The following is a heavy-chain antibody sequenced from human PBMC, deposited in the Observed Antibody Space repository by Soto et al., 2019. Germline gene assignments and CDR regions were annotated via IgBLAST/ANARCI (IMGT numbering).Heavy chain of an antibody. D-gene: IGHD5-18*01. Sequence: QVQLVQSGAEVKEPGASVKVSCKASGYPFTSYGLTWVRQAPGQGLECMGWISPYNGNTHYAQRLQGRVTMTTDTSTSTAYMELRSLRSDDTAVYYCVRGALGGYSYAYSRSYFDYWGQGTLVTVSS. J-gene: IGHJ4*02. CDR1: GYPFTSYG. CDR3: VRGALGGYSYAYSRSYFDY. V-gene: IGHV1-18*01. CDR2: ISPYNGNT.